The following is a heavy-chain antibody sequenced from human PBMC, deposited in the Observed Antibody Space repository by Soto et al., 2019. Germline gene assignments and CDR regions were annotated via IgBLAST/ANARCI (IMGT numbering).Heavy chain of an antibody. V-gene: IGHV1-8*02. CDR2: MNPNSGNT. CDR3: ASKIKGGYDYFDY. J-gene: IGHJ4*02. Sequence: ASVKVSCKASGYTFTSYYMHWVRQAPGQGLEWMGWMNPNSGNTGYAQKFQGRVTMTRNTSISTAYMELSSLRSEDTAVYYCASKIKGGYDYFDYWGQGTLVTVSS. CDR1: GYTFTSYY. D-gene: IGHD5-12*01.